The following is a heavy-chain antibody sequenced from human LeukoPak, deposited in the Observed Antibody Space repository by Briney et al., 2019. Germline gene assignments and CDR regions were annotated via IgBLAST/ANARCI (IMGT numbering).Heavy chain of an antibody. CDR1: GGSISSSSYY. Sequence: SETLSLTCTLSGGSISSSSYYWGWIRQPPGKGLEWMGSIYYSGSTYYNPSLKSRVSISVDTSKNQFSLKLSSVTAADTAVYYCATLRPYGGTFDYWGQGTLVTVSS. D-gene: IGHD2-21*01. V-gene: IGHV4-39*01. J-gene: IGHJ4*02. CDR2: IYYSGST. CDR3: ATLRPYGGTFDY.